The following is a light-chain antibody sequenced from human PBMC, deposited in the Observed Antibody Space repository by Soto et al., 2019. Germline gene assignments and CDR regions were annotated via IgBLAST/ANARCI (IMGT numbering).Light chain of an antibody. V-gene: IGLV4-69*01. CDR1: SGHSSYA. CDR2: LNSDGSH. CDR3: RTGATGMGV. J-gene: IGLJ2*01. Sequence: QSVLTQSPSASASLGASVKLTCTLSSGHSSYAIAWHQQQPEKGPRYLMKLNSDGSHRKGDGIPDRFSGSSSGAEHYLTIAGNQAEEEADYYGRTGATGMGVFAGGTKVT.